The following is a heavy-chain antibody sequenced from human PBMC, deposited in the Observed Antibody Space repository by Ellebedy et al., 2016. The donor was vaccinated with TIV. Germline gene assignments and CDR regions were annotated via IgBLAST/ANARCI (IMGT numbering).Heavy chain of an antibody. CDR3: AREELGATRTDY. Sequence: GGSLRLSCAASGFILSTYSMNWVRQAPGKGLEWVSYISSSGSTTYYADSVKGRFTISRDNARNSLYLQMNSLRDEDTAVYYCAREELGATRTDYWGQGTLVTVSS. CDR1: GFILSTYS. V-gene: IGHV3-48*02. D-gene: IGHD1-26*01. J-gene: IGHJ4*02. CDR2: ISSSGSTT.